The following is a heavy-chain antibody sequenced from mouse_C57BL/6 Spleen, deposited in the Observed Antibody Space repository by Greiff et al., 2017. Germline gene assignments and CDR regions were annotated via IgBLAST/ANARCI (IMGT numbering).Heavy chain of an antibody. CDR2: IYPGDGDP. CDR3: AREDYYGSSLYYYAMDY. Sequence: QVQLQQSGPELVKPGASVKISCKASGYAFSSSWMNWVKQRPGKGLEWIGRIYPGDGDPNYNGKFKGKATLTADKSSSTAYMQLSSLTSEDSAVYFCAREDYYGSSLYYYAMDYWGQGTSVTVSS. D-gene: IGHD1-1*01. V-gene: IGHV1-82*01. J-gene: IGHJ4*01. CDR1: GYAFSSSW.